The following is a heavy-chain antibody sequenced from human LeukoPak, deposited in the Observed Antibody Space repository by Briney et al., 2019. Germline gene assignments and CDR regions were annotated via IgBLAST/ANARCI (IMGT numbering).Heavy chain of an antibody. J-gene: IGHJ4*02. Sequence: GASVKVSCEASGYTCTSYDINWVRQATGQGREWMGWMNPNSGNTGYAQKFQGRVTMTRNTSISTAYMELSSLRSEDTAVYYCARAGVTTGDYWGQGTLVTVSS. CDR1: GYTCTSYD. V-gene: IGHV1-8*01. CDR3: ARAGVTTGDY. D-gene: IGHD4-17*01. CDR2: MNPNSGNT.